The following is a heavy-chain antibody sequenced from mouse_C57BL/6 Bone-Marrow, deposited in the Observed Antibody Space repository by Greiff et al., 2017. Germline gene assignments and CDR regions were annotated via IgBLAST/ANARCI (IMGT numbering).Heavy chain of an antibody. D-gene: IGHD2-4*01. CDR3: ARKNYDYASYYFDY. CDR1: GFTFSSYA. CDR2: ISDGGSYT. Sequence: DVHLVESGGGLVKPGGSLKLSCAASGFTFSSYAMSWVRQTPEKRLEWVATISDGGSYTYYPDNVKGRFTISRDNAKNNLYLQMSHLKSEDTAMYNCARKNYDYASYYFDYWGQGTTLTVSS. J-gene: IGHJ2*01. V-gene: IGHV5-4*01.